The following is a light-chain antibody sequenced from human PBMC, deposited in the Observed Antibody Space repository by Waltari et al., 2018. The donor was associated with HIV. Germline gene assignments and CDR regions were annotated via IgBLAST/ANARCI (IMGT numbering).Light chain of an antibody. J-gene: IGLJ2*01. Sequence: QSVLTQPPSVSAAPGQKVTISCSGSRSNIGNNYVSWYQQLPGTAPKLLIYDNVKRPSGIPDRFSGSKSGTSATLGITVLQTGDEADYYCGTWDSSLSAVVFGGGTKLTVL. CDR3: GTWDSSLSAVV. CDR2: DNV. CDR1: RSNIGNNY. V-gene: IGLV1-51*01.